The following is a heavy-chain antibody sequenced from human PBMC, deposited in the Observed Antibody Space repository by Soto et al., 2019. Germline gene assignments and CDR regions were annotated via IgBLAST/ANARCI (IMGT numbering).Heavy chain of an antibody. J-gene: IGHJ5*02. V-gene: IGHV1-18*01. Sequence: ASVKVSCKASGYTFTSYAMHWVRQAPGQRLEWMGWISAYNGNTNYAQKLQGRATMTTDTSTSTAYMELRSLRSDDTAVYYCARDSYCSSTSCYRISVWFDPWGQGTLVTVSS. D-gene: IGHD2-2*01. CDR3: ARDSYCSSTSCYRISVWFDP. CDR2: ISAYNGNT. CDR1: GYTFTSYA.